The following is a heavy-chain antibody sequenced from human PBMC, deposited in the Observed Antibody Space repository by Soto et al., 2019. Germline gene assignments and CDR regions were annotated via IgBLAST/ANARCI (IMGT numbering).Heavy chain of an antibody. Sequence: GASVKVSCKASGGTFCSYAISWVRQAPGQGLEWMGGIIPIFGTANYAQKFQGRVTITADESTSTAYMELSSLRSEDTAAYYCALGAGGIAVAGSFDYWGQGTLVTVSS. CDR1: GGTFCSYA. V-gene: IGHV1-69*13. CDR2: IIPIFGTA. CDR3: ALGAGGIAVAGSFDY. J-gene: IGHJ4*02. D-gene: IGHD6-19*01.